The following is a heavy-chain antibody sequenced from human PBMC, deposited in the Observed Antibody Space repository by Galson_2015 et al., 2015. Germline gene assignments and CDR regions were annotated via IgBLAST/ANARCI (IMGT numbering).Heavy chain of an antibody. Sequence: SLRLSCAASGFTFSNFGMNWVRQAPGKGLEWVSSISVSNSYIYYADSVKGRFTISRDNAKNSLSLQMNSLRAEDTAVYYCARTPGTLCYYDSSGYLYSFDLWGQGALVTVSS. J-gene: IGHJ4*02. CDR1: GFTFSNFG. CDR3: ARTPGTLCYYDSSGYLYSFDL. D-gene: IGHD3-22*01. V-gene: IGHV3-21*01. CDR2: ISVSNSYI.